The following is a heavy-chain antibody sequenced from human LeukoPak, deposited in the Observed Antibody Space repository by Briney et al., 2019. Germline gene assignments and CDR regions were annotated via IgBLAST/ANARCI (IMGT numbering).Heavy chain of an antibody. D-gene: IGHD6-25*01. V-gene: IGHV3-48*01. CDR1: GFTFSSYS. CDR2: ISSSSSTI. J-gene: IGHJ6*03. Sequence: GGSLRLSCAASGFTFSSYSMNWVRQAPGKGLEWVSYISSSSSTIYYADSVKGRFTISRDNAKNSLYLQMNSLRADDMAVYYCARFAAGGSYYYYMDVWGKGTTVTVSS. CDR3: ARFAAGGSYYYYMDV.